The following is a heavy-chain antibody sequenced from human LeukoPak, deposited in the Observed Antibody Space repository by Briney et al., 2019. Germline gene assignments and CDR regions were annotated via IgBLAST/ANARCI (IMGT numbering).Heavy chain of an antibody. D-gene: IGHD3-16*02. J-gene: IGHJ3*02. Sequence: GGSLRLSCAASGFTFSSYAMSWVRQAPGKGLEWVSAISGSGGSTYYADSVKGRFTISRDNSKNTLYLQMNSLRAEDTAVYYCAKRRVRLGELSYDAFDIWGQGTMVTVSS. CDR3: AKRRVRLGELSYDAFDI. V-gene: IGHV3-23*01. CDR2: ISGSGGST. CDR1: GFTFSSYA.